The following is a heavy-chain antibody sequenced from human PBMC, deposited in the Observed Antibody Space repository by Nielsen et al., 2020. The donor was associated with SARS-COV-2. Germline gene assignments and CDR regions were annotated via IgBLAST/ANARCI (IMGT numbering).Heavy chain of an antibody. CDR3: AKKTSSGLKY. CDR1: GFTFSSYA. D-gene: IGHD6-19*01. CDR2: ISGSGGST. J-gene: IGHJ4*02. Sequence: ESLKTSCAASGFTFSSYALSWVRQAPGKGLEWVSAISGSGGSTYYADSVKGRFTISRNNSKNTLYLQMNSLRAEDTAVYYCAKKTSSGLKYWGQGTLVTVSS. V-gene: IGHV3-23*01.